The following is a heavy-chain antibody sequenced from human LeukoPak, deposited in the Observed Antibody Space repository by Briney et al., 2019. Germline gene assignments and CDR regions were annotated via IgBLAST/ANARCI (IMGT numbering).Heavy chain of an antibody. V-gene: IGHV3-43D*03. J-gene: IGHJ4*02. CDR2: ISWDGGST. CDR1: GFTFDDYA. D-gene: IGHD3-22*01. Sequence: PGGSLRLSCAASGFTFDDYAMHWVRQAPGKGLEWVSLISWDGGSTYYADSVKGRFTISRDNSKNSLYLQMNSLRAEDTALYYCANRVGGYSSGYYGLWGQGTLVTVSS. CDR3: ANRVGGYSSGYYGL.